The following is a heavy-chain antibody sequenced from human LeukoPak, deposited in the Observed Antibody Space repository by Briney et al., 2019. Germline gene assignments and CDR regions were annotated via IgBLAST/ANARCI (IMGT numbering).Heavy chain of an antibody. CDR1: GFTFSNYA. D-gene: IGHD6-19*01. V-gene: IGHV3-30*04. CDR2: ISYDGSNK. CDR3: ARAPSVAGTNEFDY. J-gene: IGHJ4*02. Sequence: PGGSLRLSCVASGFTFSNYAMHWVRQAPGKGLEWVAVISYDGSNKYYADSVKGRFTISRDNSKTTLYLQMNSLRVDDTAVYYCARAPSVAGTNEFDYWGQGTLVTVSS.